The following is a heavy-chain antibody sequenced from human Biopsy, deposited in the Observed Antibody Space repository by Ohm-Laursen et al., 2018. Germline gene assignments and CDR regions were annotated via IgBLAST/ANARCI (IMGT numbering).Heavy chain of an antibody. CDR2: INHSGRT. Sequence: SQTLSLTCAVYGESFNGYYWSRIRQTPGKGLEWIGEINHSGRTNYNPSLKSRVTISVDTSKNQFSLKVRSVTAADTAVYYCVRGPPLVRGLAHNYWGPGTLVTVSS. D-gene: IGHD3-10*01. CDR3: VRGPPLVRGLAHNY. CDR1: GESFNGYY. V-gene: IGHV4-34*01. J-gene: IGHJ4*02.